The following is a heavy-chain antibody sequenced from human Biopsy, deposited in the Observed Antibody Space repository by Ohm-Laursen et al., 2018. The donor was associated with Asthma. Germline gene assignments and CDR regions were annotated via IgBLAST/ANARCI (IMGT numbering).Heavy chain of an antibody. V-gene: IGHV3-30*03. CDR1: RFTYE. J-gene: IGHJ3*02. Sequence: SLRLSCAASRFTYEMHWVRQAPGKGLEWVAVLSYDGGNKFYGDSVKGRFTPSRDNSRNTLYLQMNSLRVEDTAIYYCARTHERWTSIQDDALDIWGQGTMVIVSS. D-gene: IGHD4-23*01. CDR3: ARTHERWTSIQDDALDI. CDR2: LSYDGGNK.